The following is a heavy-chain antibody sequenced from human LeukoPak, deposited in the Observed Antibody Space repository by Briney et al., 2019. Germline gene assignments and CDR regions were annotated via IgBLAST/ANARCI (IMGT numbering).Heavy chain of an antibody. D-gene: IGHD4-23*01. V-gene: IGHV4-59*08. J-gene: IGHJ6*02. Sequence: SETLSLTCTVSGVSMSACDWMWIRQPPGKGLEWIGYIHHSGSTNYTPSLRSRVTISVDTSKNQFSLNLSAVTAADTAVYYCAGDYGGFEGVMDVWGQGITVTVSS. CDR2: IHHSGST. CDR3: AGDYGGFEGVMDV. CDR1: GVSMSACD.